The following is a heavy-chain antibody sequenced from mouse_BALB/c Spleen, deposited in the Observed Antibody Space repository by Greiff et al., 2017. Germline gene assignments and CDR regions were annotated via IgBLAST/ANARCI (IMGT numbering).Heavy chain of an antibody. D-gene: IGHD1-2*01. V-gene: IGHV1-69*02. Sequence: QVQLQQSGAELVRPGASVKLSCKASGYTFTSYWINWVKQRPGQGLEWIGNIYPSDSYTNYNQKFKDKATLTVDKSSSTAYMQLSSPTSEDSAVYYCTGYSRGFAYWGQGTLVTVSA. CDR2: IYPSDSYT. CDR1: GYTFTSYW. CDR3: TGYSRGFAY. J-gene: IGHJ3*01.